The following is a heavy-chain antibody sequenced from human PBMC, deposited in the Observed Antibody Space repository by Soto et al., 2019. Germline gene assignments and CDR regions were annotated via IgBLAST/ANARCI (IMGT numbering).Heavy chain of an antibody. CDR3: AIVRYVSAGMDV. D-gene: IGHD5-12*01. Sequence: EVQLVESGGGLVKPGGSLRLSCAASGFTFSSYSMNWVRQAPGKGLEWVSSISSSSSYIYYADSVKGGFTISRDNARNSLYLQMNSLRAEDTAVYYCAIVRYVSAGMDVWGQGTTVTVSS. CDR2: ISSSSSYI. J-gene: IGHJ6*02. V-gene: IGHV3-21*01. CDR1: GFTFSSYS.